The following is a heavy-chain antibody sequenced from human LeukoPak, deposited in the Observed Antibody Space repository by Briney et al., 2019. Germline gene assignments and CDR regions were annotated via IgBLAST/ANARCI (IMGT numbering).Heavy chain of an antibody. V-gene: IGHV3-30*03. CDR1: GFTFSSYG. D-gene: IGHD5-18*01. CDR2: TSYDGSKK. CDR3: AGVGNVDTAMVTPDY. J-gene: IGHJ4*02. Sequence: GGSLRLSCADSGFTFSSYGMHWVRQAPGKGLEWVAVTSYDGSKKYYADSVKGRFTISRDNSKNTLYLQMNSLRAEDTAIYYCAGVGNVDTAMVTPDYWGQGTLVTVSS.